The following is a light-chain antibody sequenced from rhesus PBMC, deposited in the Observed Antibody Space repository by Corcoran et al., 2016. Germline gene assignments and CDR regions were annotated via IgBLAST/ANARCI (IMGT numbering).Light chain of an antibody. CDR3: LQGYSSPLT. CDR2: AAS. V-gene: IGKV1-36*02. Sequence: DIQMTQSPSSLSASVGDRATITCRASQGISDYLSWYQQKPGETPKRLIYAASSLESGVPSRFSGSGSVNDFTLPISSLQPEDFATYYCLQGYSSPLTFGGGTKVESK. CDR1: QGISDY. J-gene: IGKJ4*01.